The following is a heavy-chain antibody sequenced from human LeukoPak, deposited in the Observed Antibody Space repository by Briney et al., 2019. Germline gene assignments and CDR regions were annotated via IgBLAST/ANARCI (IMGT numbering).Heavy chain of an antibody. CDR3: ARARGIAAAGTHDYYYYMDV. Sequence: SVKVSCKASGGTFISYAISWVRQAPGQGREWMGGIIPIFGTANYAQKFQGRVTITPDESTSTAYMELSSLRSEDTAVYYCARARGIAAAGTHDYYYYMDVWGKGTTVTISS. CDR1: GGTFISYA. J-gene: IGHJ6*03. V-gene: IGHV1-69*13. CDR2: IIPIFGTA. D-gene: IGHD6-13*01.